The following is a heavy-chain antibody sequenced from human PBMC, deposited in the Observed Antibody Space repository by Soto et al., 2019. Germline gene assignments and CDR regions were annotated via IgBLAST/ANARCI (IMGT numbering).Heavy chain of an antibody. CDR2: IYYSGST. CDR3: ARIDSSGYYGEYYYGMDV. V-gene: IGHV4-30-4*01. CDR1: CGSISSGDYY. Sequence: SETLSLTCTVSCGSISSGDYYWSWIRQPPGKGLEWIGYIYYSGSTYYNPSLKSRVTISVDTSKNQFSLKLSSVTAADTAVYYCARIDSSGYYGEYYYGMDVWGQGTTVTVSS. D-gene: IGHD3-22*01. J-gene: IGHJ6*02.